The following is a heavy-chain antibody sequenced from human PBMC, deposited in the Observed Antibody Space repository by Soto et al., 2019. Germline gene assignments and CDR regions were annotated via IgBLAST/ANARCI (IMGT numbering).Heavy chain of an antibody. V-gene: IGHV4-34*01. CDR2: INHSGST. CDR3: ARKPSRWLGYFDY. J-gene: IGHJ4*02. Sequence: QVQLQQWGAGLLKPSETLSLTCVVYGGSFSGYYWSWIRQPPGKGLEWIGEINHSGSTNYNPSLKSRVTISVDTSKIQFSLELSSVTAADTAVYYCARKPSRWLGYFDYWGQGTLVTVSS. CDR1: GGSFSGYY. D-gene: IGHD6-19*01.